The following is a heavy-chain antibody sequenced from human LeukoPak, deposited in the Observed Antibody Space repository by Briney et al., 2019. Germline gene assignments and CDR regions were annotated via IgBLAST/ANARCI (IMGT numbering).Heavy chain of an antibody. CDR3: ARDQSIREGSYYIILDY. J-gene: IGHJ4*02. V-gene: IGHV3-33*01. CDR1: GFTFNNYG. D-gene: IGHD1-26*01. Sequence: PWRSLTLISAASGFTFNNYGKHWVRQAPGQGLEWVAVIWYDGRSKYYADSVKGRFTISRDNSKDTLYLQMNGLRAEDTAVYYCARDQSIREGSYYIILDYCGQGNLGTVSS. CDR2: IWYDGRSK.